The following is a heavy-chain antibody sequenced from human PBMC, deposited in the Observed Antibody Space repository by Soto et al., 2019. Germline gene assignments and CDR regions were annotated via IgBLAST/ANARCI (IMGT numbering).Heavy chain of an antibody. CDR2: IYYSGST. D-gene: IGHD3-22*01. Sequence: QLQLQESGPGLVKPSETLSLTCTVSGGSISSSSYYWGWIRQPPGKGLEWIGSIYYSGSTYYNPSLKSRVTISVDTSKNQFSLKLSSVTAADTAVYYCARHRMIVVVKGPNWFDPWGQGTLVTVSS. V-gene: IGHV4-39*01. CDR3: ARHRMIVVVKGPNWFDP. CDR1: GGSISSSSYY. J-gene: IGHJ5*02.